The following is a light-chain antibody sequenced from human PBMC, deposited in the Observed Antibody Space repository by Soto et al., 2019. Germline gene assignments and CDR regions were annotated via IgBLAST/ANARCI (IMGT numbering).Light chain of an antibody. CDR1: QSVSSY. CDR2: DAS. J-gene: IGKJ4*01. V-gene: IGKV3-11*01. CDR3: QKRSDWPST. Sequence: EIVLTQSPATLSLSPGERSTVSCRASQSVSSYLAWYQQKPGQAPRLLIYDASNRATGIPARFSGSGSGTDFTLTISSLVPDDFAVYYCQKRSDWPSTFGGGTKVQIK.